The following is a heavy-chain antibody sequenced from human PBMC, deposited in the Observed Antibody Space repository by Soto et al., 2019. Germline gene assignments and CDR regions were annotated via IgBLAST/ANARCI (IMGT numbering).Heavy chain of an antibody. D-gene: IGHD6-6*01. Sequence: GGSLRLSCAASGFTFSSYGMHWVRQAPGKGLEWVAVIWYDGSNKYYADSVKGRFTISRDNSKNTLYLQMNSLRAEDTAVYYCARDIHSSSFRGAGPYFDYWGQGTLVTVSS. V-gene: IGHV3-33*01. CDR3: ARDIHSSSFRGAGPYFDY. J-gene: IGHJ4*02. CDR2: IWYDGSNK. CDR1: GFTFSSYG.